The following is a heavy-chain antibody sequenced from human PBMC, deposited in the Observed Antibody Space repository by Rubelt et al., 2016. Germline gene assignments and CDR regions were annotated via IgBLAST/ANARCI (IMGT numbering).Heavy chain of an antibody. J-gene: IGHJ4*02. CDR1: GFTFINTW. CDR3: AKGLTVTSLIDN. Sequence: SGFTFINTWMTWVRQAPGKGLEWVGRIKSKTAGGTTDAAAPVKGSFTILRDDSKNTVYLQMNSLKTEATAVYYCAKGLTVTSLIDNWGQGTLVSVSS. CDR2: IKSKTAGGTT. D-gene: IGHD4-23*01. V-gene: IGHV3-15*01.